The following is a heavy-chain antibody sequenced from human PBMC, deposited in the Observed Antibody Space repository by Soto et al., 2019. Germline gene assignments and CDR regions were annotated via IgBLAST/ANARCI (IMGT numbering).Heavy chain of an antibody. CDR3: ASDGGSYRYFGAFDI. V-gene: IGHV3-74*01. CDR1: GFTFSSYW. Sequence: PGGSLRLSCAASGFTFSSYWMHWVRQAPGKGLVWVSRINSDGSSTSYADSVKGRFTISRDNAKNTLYLQMNSLRAEDTAVYYCASDGGSYRYFGAFDIWGQGTMVTVSS. CDR2: INSDGSST. D-gene: IGHD3-16*02. J-gene: IGHJ3*02.